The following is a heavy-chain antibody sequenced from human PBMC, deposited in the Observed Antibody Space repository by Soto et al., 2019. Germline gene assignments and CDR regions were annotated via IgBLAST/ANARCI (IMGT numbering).Heavy chain of an antibody. CDR3: ARVAPTATTVTTDFDY. D-gene: IGHD4-4*01. V-gene: IGHV1-18*01. CDR1: GYTFTSYG. J-gene: IGHJ4*02. CDR2: ISAYNGNT. Sequence: QVQLVQSGAEVKKPGASVKVSCKASGYTFTSYGISWVRQAPGQGLEWMGWISAYNGNTNYAQKLQGRVTMTTDTATSTAYRALRSLRSDDTAVYYCARVAPTATTVTTDFDYWGQGTLVTVSS.